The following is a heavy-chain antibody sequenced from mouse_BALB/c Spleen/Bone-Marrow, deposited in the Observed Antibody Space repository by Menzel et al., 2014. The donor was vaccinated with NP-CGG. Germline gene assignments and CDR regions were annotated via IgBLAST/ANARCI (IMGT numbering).Heavy chain of an antibody. J-gene: IGHJ4*01. D-gene: IGHD1-1*01. CDR1: GYAFSNYW. Sequence: VKLVESGAELVRPGSSVKISCKASGYAFSNYWMNWMKQRPGQGLEWIGQIYPGDGDTNYNGEFKGKATLTADKSSNTAYMQLGSLTSEDSAVYFCASRGDYSYSMDYWGQGTSVTVSS. CDR3: ASRGDYSYSMDY. CDR2: IYPGDGDT. V-gene: IGHV1-80*01.